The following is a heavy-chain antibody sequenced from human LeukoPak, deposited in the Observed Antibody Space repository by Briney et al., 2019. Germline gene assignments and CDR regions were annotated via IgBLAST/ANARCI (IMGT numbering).Heavy chain of an antibody. CDR3: ARSPSLWFGGQGY. D-gene: IGHD3-10*01. CDR1: GGSISSSSYY. J-gene: IGHJ4*02. V-gene: IGHV4-39*01. Sequence: SETLSLTCTVSGGSISSSSYYWGWLRQPPGKGLEWIGSIYYSGSTYYNPSLKSRVTISVDTSKNQFSLKLSSVTAADTAVYCCARSPSLWFGGQGYWGQGTLVTVSS. CDR2: IYYSGST.